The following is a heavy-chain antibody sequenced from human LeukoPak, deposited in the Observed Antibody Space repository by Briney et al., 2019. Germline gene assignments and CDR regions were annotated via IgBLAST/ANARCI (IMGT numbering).Heavy chain of an antibody. CDR2: IYHSGST. CDR3: ARGVTSYYYGSGCSHYMDY. J-gene: IGHJ4*02. D-gene: IGHD3-10*01. CDR1: GYSISSGCC. V-gene: IGHV4-38-2*01. Sequence: PSETLSLTCGVSGYSISSGCCWCWIRQPPGKGLEWIGSIYHSGSTYSNPSLQSRVTISLDTSKTQFSLKLSSVTAADTAVYYCARGVTSYYYGSGCSHYMDYWGQGTLVTVSS.